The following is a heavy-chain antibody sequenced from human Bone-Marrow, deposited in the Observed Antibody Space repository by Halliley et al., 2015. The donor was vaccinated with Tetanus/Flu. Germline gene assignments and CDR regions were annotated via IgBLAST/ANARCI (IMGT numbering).Heavy chain of an antibody. Sequence: SLRLSCAASGFTFSRYSIHWVRQAPGKGLDWVSHINSDGSSTIYADSVKGRFTISRDNAKNTLYLQMNRLRAEDTAVYYCAKAGVCEANDNFGIDGWGQGTPLTLTS. J-gene: IGHJ6*02. D-gene: IGHD2-21*01. CDR3: AKAGVCEANDNFGIDG. CDR2: INSDGSST. CDR1: GFTFSRYS. V-gene: IGHV3-74*01.